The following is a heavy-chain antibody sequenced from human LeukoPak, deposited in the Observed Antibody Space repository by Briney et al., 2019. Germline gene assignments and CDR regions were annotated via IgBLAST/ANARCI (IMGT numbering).Heavy chain of an antibody. CDR3: AREGLGGLYFDY. V-gene: IGHV4-30-2*01. J-gene: IGHJ4*02. CDR1: GGSISSGGYA. D-gene: IGHD3-16*01. Sequence: SETLSLTCAVSGGSISSGGYAWSWIRQTPGKGPEWVGYMYPDGSAYYRSSLKSRVIISLDTSKNQFSLKLNSVTAADTAVYYCAREGLGGLYFDYWGQGTLVTVSS. CDR2: MYPDGSA.